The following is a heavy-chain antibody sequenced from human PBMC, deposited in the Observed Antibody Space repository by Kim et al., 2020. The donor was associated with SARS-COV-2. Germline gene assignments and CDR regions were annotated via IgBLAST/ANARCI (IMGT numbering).Heavy chain of an antibody. CDR2: MNPNSGNT. J-gene: IGHJ6*02. Sequence: ASVKVSCKASGYTFTSYDINWVRQATGQGLEWMGWMNPNSGNTGYAQKFQGRVTMTRNTSISTAYMELSSLRSEDTAVYYCARGDSITGTEYYYYGMDVWGQGTTVTVSS. D-gene: IGHD1-20*01. V-gene: IGHV1-8*01. CDR3: ARGDSITGTEYYYYGMDV. CDR1: GYTFTSYD.